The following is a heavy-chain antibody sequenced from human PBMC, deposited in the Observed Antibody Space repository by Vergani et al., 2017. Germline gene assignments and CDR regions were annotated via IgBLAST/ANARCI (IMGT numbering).Heavy chain of an antibody. V-gene: IGHV3-23*01. CDR1: GFTFSSYA. D-gene: IGHD2-21*01. J-gene: IGHJ6*02. CDR3: AKARDPNCKGGNCYSYYYGLDL. CDR2: ISGSGGNT. Sequence: EVQLLESGGNLIQPGGSLRLSCGASGFTFSSYAMTWVRLAPGKGLQWVSAISGSGGNTFYTDSVKGRFTISRDNSKDTLYLQMNSLRVDDTDIYYCAKARDPNCKGGNCYSYYYGLDLWGQGTTVTVSS.